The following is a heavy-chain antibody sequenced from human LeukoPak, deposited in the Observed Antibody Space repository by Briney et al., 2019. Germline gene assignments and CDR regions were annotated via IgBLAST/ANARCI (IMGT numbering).Heavy chain of an antibody. CDR3: AKVISSSCGIGGY. V-gene: IGHV3-23*01. CDR1: GFTLNNYA. D-gene: IGHD2-2*01. CDR2: ICSNGGNT. Sequence: GGSLRLSCAASGFTLNNYAITWVRQAPGKGLGWVSAICSNGGNTYYADSVRGRFTISRDTSKNTLYLQMNSLRVEDTAVYCCAKVISSSCGIGGYWGQGTLVTVSS. J-gene: IGHJ4*02.